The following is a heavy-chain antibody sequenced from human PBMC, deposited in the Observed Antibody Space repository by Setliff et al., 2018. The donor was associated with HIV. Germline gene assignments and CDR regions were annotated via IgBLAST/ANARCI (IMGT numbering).Heavy chain of an antibody. CDR1: GFTFSTYW. D-gene: IGHD3-10*02. V-gene: IGHV3-7*03. J-gene: IGHJ4*02. Sequence: TGGSLRLSCAASGFTFSTYWMSWVRQAPGKGLEWVANIKKDGREKYYVDSVKGRVTIARDNAKNSRYLQMNSLRAEDTAMYYCARDKGPPPVVHLDYWGQGTLVTVSS. CDR3: ARDKGPPPVVHLDY. CDR2: IKKDGREK.